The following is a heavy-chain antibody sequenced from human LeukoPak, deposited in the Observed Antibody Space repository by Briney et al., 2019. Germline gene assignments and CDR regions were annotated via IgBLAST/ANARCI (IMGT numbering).Heavy chain of an antibody. Sequence: GGSLRLSCAVSGLTTRNSWMSWVRQAPGKGLEWVANIVPDGTVLYYMDSVKGRFTVSRDNDKNSLYLQMHSLRVEDTATYYCVRGSSSFWGQGTLVTV. CDR1: GLTTRNSW. D-gene: IGHD2-2*01. CDR3: VRGSSSF. V-gene: IGHV3-7*04. J-gene: IGHJ4*02. CDR2: IVPDGTVL.